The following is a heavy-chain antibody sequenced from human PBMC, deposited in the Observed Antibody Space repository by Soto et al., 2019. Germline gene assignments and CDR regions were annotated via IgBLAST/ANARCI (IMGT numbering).Heavy chain of an antibody. V-gene: IGHV4-31*03. Sequence: SESLSLTCTVSGGTISSGGYYWSWIRQHPGKGLEWIGYIYYSGSTYYNPSLKSRVTISVDTSKNQFSLKLSSVTAADTAVYYCAREDTATHYYMDVWGKGTTVTVS. D-gene: IGHD5-18*01. CDR2: IYYSGST. CDR3: AREDTATHYYMDV. J-gene: IGHJ6*03. CDR1: GGTISSGGYY.